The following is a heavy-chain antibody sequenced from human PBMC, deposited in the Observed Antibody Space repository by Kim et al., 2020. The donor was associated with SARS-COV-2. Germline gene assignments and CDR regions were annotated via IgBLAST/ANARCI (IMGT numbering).Heavy chain of an antibody. CDR1: GYTFTSYD. J-gene: IGHJ6*02. D-gene: IGHD5-18*01. Sequence: ASVKVSCKASGYTFTSYDINWVRQATGQGLEWMGWMNPNSGNTGYAQKFQGRVTMTRNTSISTAYMELSSLRSEDTAVYYCARVVDTAMGWYYYYGMDVWGQGTTVTVSS. V-gene: IGHV1-8*01. CDR2: MNPNSGNT. CDR3: ARVVDTAMGWYYYYGMDV.